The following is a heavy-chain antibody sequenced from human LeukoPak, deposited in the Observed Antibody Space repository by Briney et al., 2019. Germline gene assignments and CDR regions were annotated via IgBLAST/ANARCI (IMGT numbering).Heavy chain of an antibody. CDR1: RFXFSSYG. CDR2: IWFDGSNK. V-gene: IGHV3-33*01. Sequence: GGSLRLSCAASRFXFSSYGIHWVRQAPGKGLEWVAVIWFDGSNKYYADSVKGRFTISRDNSKNTLYLQMNSLRAEDTAVYYCARDRDWGCSYCSYWGQGTLVTVSS. J-gene: IGHJ4*02. D-gene: IGHD7-27*01. CDR3: ARDRDWGCSYCSY.